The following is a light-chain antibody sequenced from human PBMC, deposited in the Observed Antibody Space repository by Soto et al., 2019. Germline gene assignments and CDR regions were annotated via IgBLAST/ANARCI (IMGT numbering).Light chain of an antibody. Sequence: ETVLTQSPVTLSVSPGETATLFCSARQSVNMNLAWYQEKPGQAPRLLIYAASTRATGIPARFSGSGSGTEFSLTISSLQSEDSASYYCQQYNNWSTFGQGTKVEIK. J-gene: IGKJ1*01. CDR1: QSVNMN. CDR3: QQYNNWST. CDR2: AAS. V-gene: IGKV3-15*01.